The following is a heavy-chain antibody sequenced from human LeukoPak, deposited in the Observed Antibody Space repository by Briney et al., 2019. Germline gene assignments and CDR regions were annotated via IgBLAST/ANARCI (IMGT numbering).Heavy chain of an antibody. V-gene: IGHV4-30-4*07. CDR1: GGAISSGGYS. CDR2: IYYSGST. Sequence: SETLSLTCTVSGGAISSGGYSWSWIWQPPGKGLEWIGYIYYSGSTYYNPSLKSRVIISVDTSKNQFSLKLSSVTAADTAVYYCARDALVRGVIPTWGQGTLVTVSS. D-gene: IGHD3-10*01. J-gene: IGHJ5*02. CDR3: ARDALVRGVIPT.